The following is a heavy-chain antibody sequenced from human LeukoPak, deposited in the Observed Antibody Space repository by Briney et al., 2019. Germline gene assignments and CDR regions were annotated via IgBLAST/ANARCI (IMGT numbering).Heavy chain of an antibody. Sequence: GGSLRLSCAASGFTFSSYSMNWVRQAPGKGLGWVSSISSSSSYIYYADSVKGRFTISRDNAKNSLYLQMNSLRAEDTAVYYCARNAGIRQWLVPQGVNWFDPWGHGTLVTVSS. CDR2: ISSSSSYI. V-gene: IGHV3-21*01. J-gene: IGHJ5*02. CDR1: GFTFSSYS. CDR3: ARNAGIRQWLVPQGVNWFDP. D-gene: IGHD6-19*01.